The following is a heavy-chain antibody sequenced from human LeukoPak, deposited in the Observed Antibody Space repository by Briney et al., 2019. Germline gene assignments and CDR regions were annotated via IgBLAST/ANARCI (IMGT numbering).Heavy chain of an antibody. J-gene: IGHJ4*02. CDR3: VRERNNFWSGHHSIFDS. CDR1: GPTFSNYW. CDR2: INNDGSST. V-gene: IGHV3-74*01. D-gene: IGHD3-3*01. Sequence: GGSLRLSCAASGPTFSNYWMHWVRQAPGKGLVWLSRINNDGSSTIYADSVKGRFTFSRDNAENTLFLEMSSLRVEDTAVYYCVRERNNFWSGHHSIFDSWGQGTLVTVSS.